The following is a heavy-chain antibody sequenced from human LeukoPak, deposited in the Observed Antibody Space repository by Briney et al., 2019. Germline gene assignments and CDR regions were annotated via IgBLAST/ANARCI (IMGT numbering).Heavy chain of an antibody. CDR1: GFTFSSYS. CDR2: IYSGGST. Sequence: GGSLRLSCAASGFTFSSYSMNWVRQAPGKGLEWVSVIYSGGSTYYADSVKGRFTISRDNSKNTLYLQMNRLRAEDTAVYYCARDRFGLVDYWGQGTLVTVSS. J-gene: IGHJ4*02. V-gene: IGHV3-53*01. D-gene: IGHD3-10*01. CDR3: ARDRFGLVDY.